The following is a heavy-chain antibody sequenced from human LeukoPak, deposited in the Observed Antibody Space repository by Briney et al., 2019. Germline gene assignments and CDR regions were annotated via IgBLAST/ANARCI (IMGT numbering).Heavy chain of an antibody. J-gene: IGHJ4*02. CDR2: ISSSSTI. CDR3: ARDLRMTTVTTRGY. D-gene: IGHD4-17*01. V-gene: IGHV3-48*04. Sequence: GGSLRLSCAASGFTFSSYSMNWVRQAPGKGLEWVSYISSSSTIYYADSVKGRFTISRDNAKNSLYLQMNSLRAEDTAVYYCARDLRMTTVTTRGYWGQGTLVTVSS. CDR1: GFTFSSYS.